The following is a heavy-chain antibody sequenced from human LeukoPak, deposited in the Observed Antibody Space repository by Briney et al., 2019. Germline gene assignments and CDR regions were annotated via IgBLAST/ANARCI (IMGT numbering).Heavy chain of an antibody. J-gene: IGHJ5*02. CDR1: GFTFSSYW. CDR3: ARLHYIYYDRDNWFDP. D-gene: IGHD3-22*01. Sequence: GGSLRLSCAASGFTFSSYWMSWVRQAPGKGLEWVANIKQDGSEKYYVDSVKGRFTISRDNAKNSLYLQMNSLRAKDTAVYYCARLHYIYYDRDNWFDPWGQGTLVTVSS. V-gene: IGHV3-7*01. CDR2: IKQDGSEK.